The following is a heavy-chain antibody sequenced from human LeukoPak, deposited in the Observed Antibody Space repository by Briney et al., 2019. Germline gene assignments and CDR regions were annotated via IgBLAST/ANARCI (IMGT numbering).Heavy chain of an antibody. Sequence: SETLSLTCTVSGGSISSTDYYWGWIRQPPGKGLEWIGSIYYSGSTYYSPSLKSRVTISVDTSKNHFSLKLNSVTAADTAVYYCARHLWGSYVFDYWGQGTLVTVSS. CDR3: ARHLWGSYVFDY. D-gene: IGHD3-16*01. J-gene: IGHJ4*02. CDR2: IYYSGST. V-gene: IGHV4-39*01. CDR1: GGSISSTDYY.